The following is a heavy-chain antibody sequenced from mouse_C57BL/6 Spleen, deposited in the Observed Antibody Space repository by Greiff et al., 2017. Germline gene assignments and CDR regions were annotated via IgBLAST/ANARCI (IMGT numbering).Heavy chain of an antibody. J-gene: IGHJ4*01. Sequence: VQLQQSGPELVKPGASVKISCKASGYSFTGYYMNWVKQSPEKSLEWIGEINPSTGGTTYNQKFKAKATLTEDKSSSTAYMQLKSLTSEDSAVYYCARYYDRGDYAMDYWGQGTSVTVSS. D-gene: IGHD2-4*01. CDR1: GYSFTGYY. V-gene: IGHV1-42*01. CDR3: ARYYDRGDYAMDY. CDR2: INPSTGGT.